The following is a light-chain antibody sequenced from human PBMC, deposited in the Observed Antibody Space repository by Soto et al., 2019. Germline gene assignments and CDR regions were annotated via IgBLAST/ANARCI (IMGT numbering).Light chain of an antibody. CDR2: DAS. Sequence: DIQMTQSPSSLSASVGDRVTITCQASQDISNYLNWYQQKPGKAPKLLIYDASNLVTGVASRFSGSGSGTDFTFTISSLQPEDIATYYCQQYDNFPSLTFGGGTKVEI. V-gene: IGKV1-33*01. J-gene: IGKJ4*01. CDR1: QDISNY. CDR3: QQYDNFPSLT.